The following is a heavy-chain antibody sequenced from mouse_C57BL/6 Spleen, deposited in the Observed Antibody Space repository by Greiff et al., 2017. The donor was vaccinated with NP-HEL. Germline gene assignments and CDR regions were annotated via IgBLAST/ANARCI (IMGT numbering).Heavy chain of an antibody. J-gene: IGHJ3*01. CDR1: GFTFSSYT. V-gene: IGHV5-9*01. CDR3: ARRGDYDGFAY. Sequence: EVKLMESGGGLVKPGGSLKLSCAASGFTFSSYTMSWVRQTPEKRLEWVATISGGGGNTYYPDSVKGRFTISRDNAKNTLYLQMSSLRSEDTALYYCARRGDYDGFAYWGQGTLVTVSA. CDR2: ISGGGGNT. D-gene: IGHD2-4*01.